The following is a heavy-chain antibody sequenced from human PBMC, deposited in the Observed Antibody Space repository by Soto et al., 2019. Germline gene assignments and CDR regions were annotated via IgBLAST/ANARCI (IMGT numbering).Heavy chain of an antibody. V-gene: IGHV3-53*01. CDR1: GFTVGTNY. J-gene: IGHJ6*02. Sequence: HPGGSLRLSCAASGFTVGTNYMSWVRQAPGKGLERVSLFYSGGSTYYADSVKGRFTISRDNSKNTLYLQMDSLRAEDTAVYYCARVVTTFSYYYYGMDVWGPGTTVTVSS. CDR3: ARVVTTFSYYYYGMDV. CDR2: FYSGGST. D-gene: IGHD4-4*01.